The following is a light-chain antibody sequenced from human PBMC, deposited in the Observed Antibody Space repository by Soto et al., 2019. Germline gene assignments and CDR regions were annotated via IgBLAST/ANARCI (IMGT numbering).Light chain of an antibody. CDR2: DVS. Sequence: QSDLTQPASVSGSPGQSFTISCTGTSSDVGAYHSVSCYQQHPGKAPKLIIFDVSNRPSGVSNRFSGSKSGNTASLTISGLQAEDEADYYCSSFTDTGTVMFGGGTKVTVL. V-gene: IGLV2-14*03. J-gene: IGLJ3*02. CDR1: SSDVGAYHS. CDR3: SSFTDTGTVM.